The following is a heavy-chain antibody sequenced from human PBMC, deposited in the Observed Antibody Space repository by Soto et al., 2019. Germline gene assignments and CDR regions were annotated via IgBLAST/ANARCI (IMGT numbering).Heavy chain of an antibody. D-gene: IGHD1-1*01. CDR1: GSTLSRYW. Sequence: GGSLRLSCAASGSTLSRYWMHWVRQAPGKGLVWVSRMNSDGSSTNYADSVKGRFTISRDNARNTLYLQLHRLRAEDTAVYYCVRDGYPAWVYGVDVWGQGTTGT. CDR2: MNSDGSST. J-gene: IGHJ6*02. CDR3: VRDGYPAWVYGVDV. V-gene: IGHV3-74*01.